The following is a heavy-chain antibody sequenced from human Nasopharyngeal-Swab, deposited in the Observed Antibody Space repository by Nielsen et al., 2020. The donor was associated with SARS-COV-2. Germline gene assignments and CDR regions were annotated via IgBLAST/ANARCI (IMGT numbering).Heavy chain of an antibody. CDR2: IYTSGST. J-gene: IGHJ5*02. V-gene: IGHV4-4*07. D-gene: IGHD6-6*01. CDR1: GGSISSFH. Sequence: SDTLSLTCTVSGGSISSFHWSWIRQPAGKGLEWIGRIYTSGSTNYNPSLKSRVTMSVDTSKSQFSLKVSSVTAADTAVYYCARESAVSARRRWFDPWGQGTLVTVSS. CDR3: ARESAVSARRRWFDP.